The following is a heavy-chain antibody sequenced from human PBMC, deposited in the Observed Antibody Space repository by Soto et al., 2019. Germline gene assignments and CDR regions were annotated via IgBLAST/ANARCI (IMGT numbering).Heavy chain of an antibody. D-gene: IGHD6-13*01. Sequence: SSVKVSCKASGGTFSSYAISWVRQAPGQGLEWMGGIIPIFGTANYAQKFQGRVTITADESTSTAYMELSSLRSEDTAVYYCASHPYGSWYSGAFDIWGQGTMVTVSS. J-gene: IGHJ3*02. V-gene: IGHV1-69*13. CDR2: IIPIFGTA. CDR1: GGTFSSYA. CDR3: ASHPYGSWYSGAFDI.